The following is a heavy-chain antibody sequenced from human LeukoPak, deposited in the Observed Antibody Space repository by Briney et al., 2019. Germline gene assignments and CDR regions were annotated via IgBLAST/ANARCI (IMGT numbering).Heavy chain of an antibody. Sequence: GGSLRLSCAASGFTFTNYALHWVRQAPGKGLEWVAVIWYDGSNKYYADSVKGRFTISRDNSKNTLYLQMNSLRAEDTAVYYCASSDYYDSSGSFDYWGQGTLVTVSS. CDR2: IWYDGSNK. D-gene: IGHD3-22*01. J-gene: IGHJ4*02. CDR3: ASSDYYDSSGSFDY. V-gene: IGHV3-33*08. CDR1: GFTFTNYA.